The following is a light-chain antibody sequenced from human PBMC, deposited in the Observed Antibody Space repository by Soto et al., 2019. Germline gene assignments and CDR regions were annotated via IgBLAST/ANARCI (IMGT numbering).Light chain of an antibody. CDR1: QSVRSN. Sequence: ELVLTQSPATLSVSPGERANLSCRASQSVRSNLAWYQQKAGQAPRLLIFDASTRATNIPARFSGSGSGTEFTLTISSLQSEDFAVYYCQQYSNWPPLTFGGGTKVEIK. CDR3: QQYSNWPPLT. J-gene: IGKJ4*01. V-gene: IGKV3-15*01. CDR2: DAS.